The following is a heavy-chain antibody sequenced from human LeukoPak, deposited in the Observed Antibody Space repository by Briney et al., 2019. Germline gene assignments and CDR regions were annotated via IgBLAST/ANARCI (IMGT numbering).Heavy chain of an antibody. D-gene: IGHD5-24*01. J-gene: IGHJ4*02. V-gene: IGHV3-23*01. CDR3: ARARASYNPFDY. CDR1: GFPFSSYE. CDR2: ISGSGGST. Sequence: GGSLRLSCAASGFPFSSYEMNWVRQAPGKGLEWVSAISGSGGSTYYADSVKGRFTISRDNSKNTLYLQMNSLRAEDTAVYYCARARASYNPFDYWGQGTLVTVSS.